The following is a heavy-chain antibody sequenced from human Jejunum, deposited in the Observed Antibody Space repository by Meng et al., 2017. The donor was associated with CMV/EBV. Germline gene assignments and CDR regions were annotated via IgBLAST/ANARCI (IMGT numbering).Heavy chain of an antibody. CDR1: GSAPGFIFSNYA. Sequence: QVQLVESGGGVVQPGGSLGLSCTASGSAPGFIFSNYAMHWVRQAPGKGLEWLAFMRFDENDSYYVDSVKGRFTISRDNSRNTLYLQMNSLRAEDTAVYYCAGDRFRYYDYWGQGTLVTVAS. CDR2: MRFDENDS. V-gene: IGHV3-30*02. J-gene: IGHJ4*02. CDR3: AGDRFRYYDY. D-gene: IGHD2-21*01.